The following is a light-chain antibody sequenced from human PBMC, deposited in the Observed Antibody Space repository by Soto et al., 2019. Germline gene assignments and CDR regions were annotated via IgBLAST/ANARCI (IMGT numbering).Light chain of an antibody. CDR1: QSVSSSY. J-gene: IGKJ4*01. V-gene: IGKV3-20*01. Sequence: IGWTQSPGTLSLSPGERATLSCMASQSVSSSYLAWYQQKPGQAPRLLIYGASSRATGIPDRFSGSGSGTDFTLTISRLEPEDFAGYYWQQYGSSPTTVGGGTKVDVK. CDR3: QQYGSSPTT. CDR2: GAS.